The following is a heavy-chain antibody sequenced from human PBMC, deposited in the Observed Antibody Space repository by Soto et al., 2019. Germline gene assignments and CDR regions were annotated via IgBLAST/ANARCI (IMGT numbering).Heavy chain of an antibody. J-gene: IGHJ4*02. CDR1: GGSISSGDFY. CDR2: IFYSGST. V-gene: IGHV4-30-4*01. D-gene: IGHD3-10*01. Sequence: QVQLQESGPGLVKPSQTLSLTCTVSGGSISSGDFYWSWIRQPPGKGLEWIGSIFYSGSTYYNPSLKSRVTISVDTSKNQFSLQLSSVTAADTAVYYCARDRYDGSGSFDYWGQGTLVTVSS. CDR3: ARDRYDGSGSFDY.